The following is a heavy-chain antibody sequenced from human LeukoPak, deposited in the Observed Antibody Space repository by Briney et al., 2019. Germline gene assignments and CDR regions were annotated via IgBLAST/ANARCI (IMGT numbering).Heavy chain of an antibody. Sequence: GGSLRLSCAASGFTFSSYTINWVRQAPGRGLEWVSSISSDGSFIFYGDSVRGRSTISRDNAKNSVYLQMKSLSADDTAVYYCAIFGGYSGYDLFDYWGQGALVTVSS. CDR2: ISSDGSFI. V-gene: IGHV3-21*01. J-gene: IGHJ4*02. D-gene: IGHD5-12*01. CDR1: GFTFSSYT. CDR3: AIFGGYSGYDLFDY.